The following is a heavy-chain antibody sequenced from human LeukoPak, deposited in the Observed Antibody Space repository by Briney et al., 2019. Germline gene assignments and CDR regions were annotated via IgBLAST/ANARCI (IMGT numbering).Heavy chain of an antibody. CDR1: GVTFSGYW. Sequence: GGSLRLSCAASGVTFSGYWVHWGRQAPGKGLVWVSPINSDGSSTSYADSVKGRFTISRDNAKNTLSLQMNSLRAEDTAVYYCARVGWSNAFDIWGQGTMVIVSS. V-gene: IGHV3-74*01. CDR2: INSDGSST. D-gene: IGHD1-26*01. CDR3: ARVGWSNAFDI. J-gene: IGHJ3*02.